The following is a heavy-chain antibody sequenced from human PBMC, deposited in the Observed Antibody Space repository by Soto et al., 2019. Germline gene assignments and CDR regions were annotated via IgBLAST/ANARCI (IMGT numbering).Heavy chain of an antibody. Sequence: GGSLRLSCAASGFTFSSYGMHWVRQAPGKGLEWVAVIWYDGSNKYYADSVKGRFTISRDNSKNTLYLQMNSLRAEDTAVYYCARDNVVVVAATPPHWFDPWGQGTLVTVSS. CDR1: GFTFSSYG. CDR3: ARDNVVVVAATPPHWFDP. D-gene: IGHD2-15*01. V-gene: IGHV3-33*01. CDR2: IWYDGSNK. J-gene: IGHJ5*02.